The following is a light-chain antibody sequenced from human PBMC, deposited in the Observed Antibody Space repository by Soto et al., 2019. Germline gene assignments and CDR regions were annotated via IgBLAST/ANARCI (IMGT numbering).Light chain of an antibody. V-gene: IGKV1-5*01. CDR2: DAS. CDR1: QSISRW. J-gene: IGKJ4*01. CDR3: QQYNSWPLT. Sequence: DVQMTQSPSTLSACVGDRVTVTCRASQSISRWLALYQQKPGKAPRLLIYDASSLESGVPSRFSGSGSGTEFTLTISSLQSEDFAVYYCQQYNSWPLTFGGGTKVDIK.